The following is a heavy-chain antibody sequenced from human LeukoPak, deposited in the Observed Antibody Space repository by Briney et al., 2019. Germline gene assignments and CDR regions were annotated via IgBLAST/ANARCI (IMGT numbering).Heavy chain of an antibody. Sequence: GGSLRLSCAASGFTFSSYWMGWVRQAPGKGLEWVANIKQDGSEKYYVDSVKGRFTIPRDNAKNSLYLQMNSLRAEDTAVYYCARDRRDAYYYTYYYMDVWGKGTTVTVSS. V-gene: IGHV3-7*01. CDR2: IKQDGSEK. J-gene: IGHJ6*03. CDR1: GFTFSSYW. D-gene: IGHD1-26*01. CDR3: ARDRRDAYYYTYYYMDV.